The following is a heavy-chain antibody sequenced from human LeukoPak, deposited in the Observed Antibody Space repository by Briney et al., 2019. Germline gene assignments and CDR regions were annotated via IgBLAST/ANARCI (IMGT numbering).Heavy chain of an antibody. CDR1: GFTFSSYW. CDR3: ARDGYSSGYFDF. V-gene: IGHV3-74*01. J-gene: IGHJ4*02. CDR2: INSDGSST. D-gene: IGHD3-22*01. Sequence: GGSLRLSCAASGFTFSSYWMHWVRQAPGKGLVWVSRINSDGSSTSYADSVKGRFTISRDNAKNTLYLQMNSLGAEDTAVYYCARDGYSSGYFDFWGQGTLVTVSS.